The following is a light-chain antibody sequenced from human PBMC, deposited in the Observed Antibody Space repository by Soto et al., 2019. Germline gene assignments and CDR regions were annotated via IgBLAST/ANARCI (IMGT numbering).Light chain of an antibody. CDR3: QQYGSSPRT. Sequence: ETVLTQSPGTLSLSPVERATLSCRASQSITSNYLAWYQLKPGQAPRLLVYGATNRATGIPDTFRGSGSGTDFTLTISDLEPEDFAVYYCQQYGSSPRTFGQGTKLELK. J-gene: IGKJ2*02. CDR1: QSITSNY. CDR2: GAT. V-gene: IGKV3-20*01.